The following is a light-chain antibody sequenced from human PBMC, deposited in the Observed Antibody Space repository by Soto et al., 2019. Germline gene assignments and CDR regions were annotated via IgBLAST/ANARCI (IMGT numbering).Light chain of an antibody. J-gene: IGKJ2*01. CDR1: QSISSY. CDR2: AAS. V-gene: IGKV1-39*01. Sequence: DIQMTQSPSSLSASVGDRVTITCRASQSISSYLNWYQQKPGKAPKLLIYAASSLQSGVPSRFSGSGSVTDFTLTISNLQPEDFATYYCQQSYSTPPMHTLGQGTKLEIK. CDR3: QQSYSTPPMHT.